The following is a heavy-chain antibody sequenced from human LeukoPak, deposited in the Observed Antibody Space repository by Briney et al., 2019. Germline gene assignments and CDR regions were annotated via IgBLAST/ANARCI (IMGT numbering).Heavy chain of an antibody. D-gene: IGHD3-9*01. V-gene: IGHV3-23*01. Sequence: GGSLRLSCAASGFTFSNYAMSWVRQAPGKGLEWVSGISGSGGSTYYADSVKGRFTISRDNSKNTLYLQMNSLRAEDTAVYYCAKVGPDTSYDILTAFDYWGQGTLVTVSS. CDR2: ISGSGGST. CDR1: GFTFSNYA. J-gene: IGHJ4*02. CDR3: AKVGPDTSYDILTAFDY.